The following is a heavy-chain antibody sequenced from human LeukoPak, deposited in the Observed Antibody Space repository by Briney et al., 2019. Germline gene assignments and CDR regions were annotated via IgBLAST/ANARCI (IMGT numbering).Heavy chain of an antibody. V-gene: IGHV1-18*01. CDR3: ARARGRVVAATPEDY. CDR1: GYTFTNYG. CDR2: ISAYNGNT. Sequence: ASVKVSCKASGYTFTNYGITWVRQAPGQGLEWMGWISAYNGNTNYAQKFQGRVTMTRDTSISTAYMELSRLRSDDTAVYYCARARGRVVAATPEDYWGQGTLVTVSS. J-gene: IGHJ4*02. D-gene: IGHD2-15*01.